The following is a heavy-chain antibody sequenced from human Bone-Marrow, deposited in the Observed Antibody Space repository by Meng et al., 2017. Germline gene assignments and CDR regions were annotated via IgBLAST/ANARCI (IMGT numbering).Heavy chain of an antibody. CDR1: GYTFTNYG. V-gene: IGHV1-18*01. CDR2: ISAYNGNT. J-gene: IGHJ4*02. Sequence: ASVKVSCKASGYTFTNYGIRWVRQAPGQGLEWMGWISAYNGNTNYAQKLQGRVTMTTDTSTSTAYMELRSLRSDDTAVYYCARGPPYGDYVTFDYWGQGTLVTVSS. CDR3: ARGPPYGDYVTFDY. D-gene: IGHD4-17*01.